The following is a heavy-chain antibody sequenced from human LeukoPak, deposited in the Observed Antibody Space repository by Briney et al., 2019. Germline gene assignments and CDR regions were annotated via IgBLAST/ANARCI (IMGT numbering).Heavy chain of an antibody. CDR3: VRHFTVTTDYFDY. D-gene: IGHD4-17*01. J-gene: IGHJ4*02. Sequence: PSETLSLTCAVSGYSINSGYWWGWIRQPPGKGLEWIGSIFHSGSTNYNPSLKSRVTISVDTSKNLFSLKLSSVTAADTAVYYCVRHFTVTTDYFDYWGQGALVTVSS. CDR2: IFHSGST. CDR1: GYSINSGYW. V-gene: IGHV4-38-2*01.